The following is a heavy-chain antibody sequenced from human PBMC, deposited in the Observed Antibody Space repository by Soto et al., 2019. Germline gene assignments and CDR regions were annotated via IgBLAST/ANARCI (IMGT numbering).Heavy chain of an antibody. J-gene: IGHJ4*02. CDR2: IGTAGDT. D-gene: IGHD2-15*01. V-gene: IGHV3-13*01. Sequence: GGSLSLSCEASGFTFSGFDMHWVRQPTGKGLEWVSTIGTAGDTYYAVSVKGRFTISRDNAKNSLSLHMNSQRAGDTAVYFCARGQEVGAHFFDSWGQGTQVTVSS. CDR3: ARGQEVGAHFFDS. CDR1: GFTFSGFD.